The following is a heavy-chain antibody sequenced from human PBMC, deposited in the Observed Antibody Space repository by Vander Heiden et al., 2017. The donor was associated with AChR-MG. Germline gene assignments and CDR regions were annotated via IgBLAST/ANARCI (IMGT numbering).Heavy chain of an antibody. V-gene: IGHV3-43*01. D-gene: IGHD4-17*01. CDR3: AKDSYGDYAVDS. CDR2: ISWDGGST. J-gene: IGHJ4*02. Sequence: EVQLVESVGVVVQPGGSLRLSCAATGFPFEDDTMHGVRQAPGKGLEWVSLISWDGGSTYYADSVKGRFTISRDNSKNSLYLQMNSLRTEDTALYYCAKDSYGDYAVDSWGQGTLVTVSS. CDR1: GFPFEDDT.